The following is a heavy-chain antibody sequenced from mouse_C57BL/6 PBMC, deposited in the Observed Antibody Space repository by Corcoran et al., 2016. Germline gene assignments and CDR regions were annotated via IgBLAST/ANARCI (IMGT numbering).Heavy chain of an antibody. D-gene: IGHD2-13*01. Sequence: EVQLQQSGPELVQPGASVKIYCKASGYTFTDYYMNWGKQSHGKSLEWLGDINPNNGGTSYNQKFTGKVTLTVDKSSSTAYMELRRLTSADSAVYYCARCDRDFVFDYWRQGTTLPVSS. J-gene: IGHJ2*01. V-gene: IGHV1-26*01. CDR3: ARCDRDFVFDY. CDR1: GYTFTDYY. CDR2: INPNNGGT.